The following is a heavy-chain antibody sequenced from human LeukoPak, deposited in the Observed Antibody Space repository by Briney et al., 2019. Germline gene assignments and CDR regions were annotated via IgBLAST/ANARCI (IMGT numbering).Heavy chain of an antibody. D-gene: IGHD6-6*01. CDR2: IYNGGST. CDR3: ARACSGSGYFDY. Sequence: PGGSLRLSCAASGFTLSSNYMSWVRQPPGKGLEWVSVIYNGGSTYYADTVNGRLPVTKENLKDTMYLQVNSLGAEDTSVYYCARACSGSGYFDYWGQGTLVTVSS. CDR1: GFTLSSNY. V-gene: IGHV3-66*01. J-gene: IGHJ4*02.